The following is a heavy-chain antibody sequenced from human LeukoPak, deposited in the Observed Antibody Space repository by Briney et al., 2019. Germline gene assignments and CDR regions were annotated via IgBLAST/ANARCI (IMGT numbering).Heavy chain of an antibody. CDR2: IYYSGST. CDR1: GGSISSSSYY. J-gene: IGHJ5*02. V-gene: IGHV4-39*01. CDR3: ARRSSSWYPGWFDP. D-gene: IGHD6-13*01. Sequence: PETLSLTCTVSGGSISSSSYYWGWIRQPPGKGLEWIGSIYYSGSTYYNPSLKSRVTISVDTPKNQFSLKLSSVTAADTAVYYCARRSSSWYPGWFDPWGQGTLVTVSS.